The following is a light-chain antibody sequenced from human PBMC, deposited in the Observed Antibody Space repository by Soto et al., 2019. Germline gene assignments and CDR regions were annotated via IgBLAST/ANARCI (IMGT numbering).Light chain of an antibody. J-gene: IGLJ1*01. CDR1: SSNIGSNY. CDR2: RNN. V-gene: IGLV1-47*01. Sequence: QSVLTQPPSASGTPGQRVTISCSGSSSNIGSNYVYWYQQLPVTAPKLLIYRNNQRPSGLPDRFSGSKSGTSASLAISGLRSGDEADYYCAAWDDSLSGLFGTGTKLTVL. CDR3: AAWDDSLSGL.